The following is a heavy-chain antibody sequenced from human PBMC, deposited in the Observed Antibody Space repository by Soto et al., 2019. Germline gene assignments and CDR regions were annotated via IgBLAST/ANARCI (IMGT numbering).Heavy chain of an antibody. D-gene: IGHD2-15*01. V-gene: IGHV3-30-3*01. CDR2: ISYDGNNK. Sequence: QVQLVESGGGVVQPGRSLRLSCAASGFTFSNYAMYWVRQAPGKGLEWVAVISYDGNNKYYADSVKGRFTISRDNSKNTLYLQMNSLRAKDTAVYYCARAGCDGGTCYTLVGLRYGMDVWGQGTTVTVSS. CDR3: ARAGCDGGTCYTLVGLRYGMDV. CDR1: GFTFSNYA. J-gene: IGHJ6*02.